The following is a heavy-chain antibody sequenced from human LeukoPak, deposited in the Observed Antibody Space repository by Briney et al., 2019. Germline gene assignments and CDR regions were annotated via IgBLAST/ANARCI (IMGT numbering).Heavy chain of an antibody. CDR3: AREPLVARFYGMDV. Sequence: ASVKVSCKASGGTFSSYAISWVRQAPGQGLEWMGGIIPIFGTANYAQKFQGRVTITADESTSTVYMELSSLRSEDTAVYYCAREPLVARFYGMDVWGQGTTVTVSS. CDR1: GGTFSSYA. D-gene: IGHD2-15*01. J-gene: IGHJ6*02. V-gene: IGHV1-69*13. CDR2: IIPIFGTA.